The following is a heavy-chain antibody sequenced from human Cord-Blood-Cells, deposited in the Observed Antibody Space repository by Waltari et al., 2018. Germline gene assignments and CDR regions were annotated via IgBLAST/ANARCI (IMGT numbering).Heavy chain of an antibody. D-gene: IGHD3-10*01. Sequence: EVQLVESGGGLVQPGGSLSSSCAASGFTFSSYSMNWVRQDPGKGLEWVSYISSSSSTIYYADSVKGRFTISRDNAKNSLYLQMNSLRDEDTAVYYCARDLMAYFDYWGQGTLVTVSS. CDR3: ARDLMAYFDY. CDR1: GFTFSSYS. V-gene: IGHV3-48*02. CDR2: ISSSSSTI. J-gene: IGHJ4*02.